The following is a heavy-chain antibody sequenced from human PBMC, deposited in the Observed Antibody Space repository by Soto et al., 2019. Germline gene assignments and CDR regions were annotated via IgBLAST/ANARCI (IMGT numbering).Heavy chain of an antibody. CDR1: GYTFTDYY. J-gene: IGHJ4*02. CDR2: INPKTGGT. V-gene: IGHV1-46*03. D-gene: IGHD2-15*01. CDR3: TRSYCRGGSCYYVDD. Sequence: ASVKVSCKASGYTFTDYYVHWVRQAPGQRLEWMGIINPKTGGTNYPQKIQGKITTTRDTSTSTVYVQMNSLKTEDTAVYYCTRSYCRGGSCYYVDDWGQGTLVTLSS.